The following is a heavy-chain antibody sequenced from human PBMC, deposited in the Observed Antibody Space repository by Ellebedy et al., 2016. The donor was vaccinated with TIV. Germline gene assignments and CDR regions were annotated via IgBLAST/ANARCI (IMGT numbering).Heavy chain of an antibody. CDR2: IYYSGTT. CDR1: ASTLSSYG. D-gene: IGHD3-16*01. Sequence: GSLRLSCAVSASTLSSYGMHWARPPPGTGLEWIASIYYSGTTYSYPPLQSRVTISVDTSKNQLSLKLSSVTAADTAVYYCARRGTRANHDAFDIWGQGTMVTVSS. V-gene: IGHV4-39*01. J-gene: IGHJ3*02. CDR3: ARRGTRANHDAFDI.